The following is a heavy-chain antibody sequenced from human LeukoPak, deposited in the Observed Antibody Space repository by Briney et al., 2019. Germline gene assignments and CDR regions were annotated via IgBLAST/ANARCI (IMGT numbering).Heavy chain of an antibody. CDR3: AIDFGPASRYFADY. CDR1: GFTFSSYA. Sequence: GGSLRLSCAASGFTFSSYAMHWVRQAPGKGLEWVAVISYDGSNKYYADSVEGRFTISRDNSKNTLCLQMNCLRAEDTAVYYCAIDFGPASRYFADYWGQGTLVTVSS. D-gene: IGHD3-9*01. CDR2: ISYDGSNK. J-gene: IGHJ4*02. V-gene: IGHV3-30-3*01.